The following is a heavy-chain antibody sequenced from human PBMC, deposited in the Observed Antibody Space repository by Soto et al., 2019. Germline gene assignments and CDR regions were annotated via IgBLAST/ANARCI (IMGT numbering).Heavy chain of an antibody. CDR3: ARVIMGAMVHAFEI. Sequence: EVQLLESGGDLVQPGGSLRLSCAASGFTFSSYAMNWVRQAPGKGLEWVSAINGGSSTTYYADSVKGRFTISRDNSRNTLYLQMNSLRAEDTAIYYCARVIMGAMVHAFEIWGQGTMVAVSS. CDR2: INGGSSTT. D-gene: IGHD1-26*01. J-gene: IGHJ3*02. V-gene: IGHV3-23*01. CDR1: GFTFSSYA.